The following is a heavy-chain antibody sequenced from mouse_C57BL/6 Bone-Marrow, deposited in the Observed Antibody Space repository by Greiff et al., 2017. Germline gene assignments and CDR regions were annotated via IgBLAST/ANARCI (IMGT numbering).Heavy chain of an antibody. Sequence: DVQLQESGPELVKPGASVKISCKASGYTFTDYYMNWVKQSHGKSLEWIGDINPNNGGTSYNQKFKGKATLTVDKSSSTAYMELRSLTSEDSAVYYCARFPYYYGSKAYWGQGTLVTVSA. D-gene: IGHD1-1*01. J-gene: IGHJ3*01. CDR1: GYTFTDYY. CDR2: INPNNGGT. V-gene: IGHV1-26*01. CDR3: ARFPYYYGSKAY.